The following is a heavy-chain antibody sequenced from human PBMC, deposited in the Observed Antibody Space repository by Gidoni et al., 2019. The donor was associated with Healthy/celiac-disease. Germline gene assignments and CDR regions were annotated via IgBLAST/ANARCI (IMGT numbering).Heavy chain of an antibody. CDR2: ISYDGSNK. CDR3: ARDRIAVAGGGFDY. D-gene: IGHD6-19*01. J-gene: IGHJ4*02. CDR1: GFTFSGYA. Sequence: QVQLVESGGGVVQPGRSLRLSCAASGFTFSGYAMLWVRQAPGKGLARVAVISYDGSNKYYADSVKGRFTISRDNSKNTLYLQMNSLRAEDTAVYYCARDRIAVAGGGFDYWGQGTLVTVSS. V-gene: IGHV3-30-3*01.